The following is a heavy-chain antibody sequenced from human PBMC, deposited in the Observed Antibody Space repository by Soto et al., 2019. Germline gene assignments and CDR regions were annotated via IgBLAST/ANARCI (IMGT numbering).Heavy chain of an antibody. CDR2: MQPSTGRT. CDR1: GYSFTSLD. Sequence: ASVKVSCKASGYSFTSLDINWVRQTAGQGLEWMGWMQPSTGRTGYAQKFQGRVTMTRDTSINTAYMELTTLTSDDTAFYYCARGVSAGVDYWGQGTLVTSPQ. CDR3: ARGVSAGVDY. V-gene: IGHV1-8*01. J-gene: IGHJ4*02. D-gene: IGHD1-26*01.